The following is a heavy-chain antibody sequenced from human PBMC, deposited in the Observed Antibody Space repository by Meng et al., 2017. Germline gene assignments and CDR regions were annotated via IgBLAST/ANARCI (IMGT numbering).Heavy chain of an antibody. CDR2: IYYSGST. Sequence: QVQLPESGPGLVKPSQTLSPTCTVSGGSISSGGYYWSWIRQHPGKGLEWIGYIYYSGSTYYNPSLKSLVTISVDTPKNQFSLKLSSVTAADTAVYYCARVHYYDSSGYNNWYFDLWGRGTLVTVSS. J-gene: IGHJ2*01. D-gene: IGHD3-22*01. CDR1: GGSISSGGYY. V-gene: IGHV4-31*01. CDR3: ARVHYYDSSGYNNWYFDL.